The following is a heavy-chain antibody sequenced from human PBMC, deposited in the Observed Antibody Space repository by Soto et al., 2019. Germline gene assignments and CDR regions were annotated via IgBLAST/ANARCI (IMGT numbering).Heavy chain of an antibody. CDR3: ARNGTQTGYSYGMDV. CDR1: GGTFSDFT. CDR2: IIPIFDTA. Sequence: ASVKVSCKASGGTFSDFTINWVRQPPGQRLEWMGGIIPIFDTANYAEKFQGRVTITADESTSTSFMEVSSLRSEDTAVYYCARNGTQTGYSYGMDVWGQGTMVTVSS. J-gene: IGHJ6*02. D-gene: IGHD1-1*01. V-gene: IGHV1-69*13.